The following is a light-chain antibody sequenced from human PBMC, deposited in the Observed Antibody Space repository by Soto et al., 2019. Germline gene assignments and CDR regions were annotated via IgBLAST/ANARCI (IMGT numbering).Light chain of an antibody. CDR2: DVI. Sequence: QSALTQPPSVSGSPGQSVAISCIGASSDICSYDRVSWYQQPPGTSPKLIIYDVINRPSGVPDRFSGAKSGNTASLTISGLQTEDEADYYCSSFTSSSTYVFGTGTKVTVL. J-gene: IGLJ1*01. CDR3: SSFTSSSTYV. V-gene: IGLV2-18*02. CDR1: SSDICSYDR.